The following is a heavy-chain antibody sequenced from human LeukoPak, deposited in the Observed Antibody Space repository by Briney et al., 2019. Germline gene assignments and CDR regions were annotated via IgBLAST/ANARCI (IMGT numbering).Heavy chain of an antibody. V-gene: IGHV4-34*01. Sequence: PSETLSLTCAVYGGSFSGYYWSWIRQPPGKGLEWIGEINHSGSTNYNPSLKSRVTISVDTSKNQFSLKLSSVTAADTAVYYCAGGRSSGSSLESYYYMDVWGKGTTVTVSS. J-gene: IGHJ6*03. CDR2: INHSGST. CDR1: GGSFSGYY. CDR3: AGGRSSGSSLESYYYMDV. D-gene: IGHD6-6*01.